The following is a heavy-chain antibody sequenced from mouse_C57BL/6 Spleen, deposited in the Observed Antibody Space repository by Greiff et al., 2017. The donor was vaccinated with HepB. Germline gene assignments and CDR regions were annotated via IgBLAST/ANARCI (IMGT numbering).Heavy chain of an antibody. J-gene: IGHJ2*01. CDR3: ARSRDGYYSDY. CDR2: ISSGGSYT. CDR1: GFTFSSYG. D-gene: IGHD2-3*01. Sequence: EVQGVESGGDLVKPGGSLKLSCAASGFTFSSYGMSWVRQTPDKRLEWVATISSGGSYTYYPDSVKGRFTISRDNAKNTLYLQMSSLKSEDTAMYYCARSRDGYYSDYWGQGTTLTVSS. V-gene: IGHV5-6*01.